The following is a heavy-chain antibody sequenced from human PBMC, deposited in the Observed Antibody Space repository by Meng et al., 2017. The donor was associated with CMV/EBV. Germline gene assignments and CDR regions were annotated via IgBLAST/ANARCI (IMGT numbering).Heavy chain of an antibody. CDR1: GFTFTNNA. J-gene: IGHJ6*02. D-gene: IGHD2-15*01. CDR2: ISYGGINT. Sequence: GGSLRLSCAAPGFTFTNNAMHWVRQAPGKGLEWVAVISYGGINTYHADPVRGRFTISRDNSKNTVYLQMNSLRADDTAVYYCARDRGASVVAAARGYFYYGMDVWGQGTTVTVSS. V-gene: IGHV3-30-3*01. CDR3: ARDRGASVVAAARGYFYYGMDV.